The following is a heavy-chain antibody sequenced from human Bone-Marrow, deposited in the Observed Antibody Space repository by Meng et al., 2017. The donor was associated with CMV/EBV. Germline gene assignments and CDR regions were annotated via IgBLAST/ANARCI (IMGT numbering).Heavy chain of an antibody. V-gene: IGHV3-11*01. J-gene: IGHJ4*02. CDR3: ARSLLEGYYFDY. CDR2: ISSSGSTI. CDR1: GFTFSDYY. D-gene: IGHD3-3*01. Sequence: GESLKISCAASGFTFSDYYMSWIRQAPGKGLEWVSYISSSGSTIYYADSVKGRFTISRDNAKNSLYLQMNSLRAEDTAVYYCARSLLEGYYFDYWGQGTLVPVSS.